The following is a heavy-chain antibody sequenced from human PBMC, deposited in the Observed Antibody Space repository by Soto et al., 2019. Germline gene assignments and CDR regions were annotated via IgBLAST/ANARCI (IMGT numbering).Heavy chain of an antibody. Sequence: QVQLVQSGAEMKKPGSSAKVSCQSSGGTYNTYAMNWVRQAPGQGPEWMGDISPMFGAANYAPKFQGRVTITADESTGTSYMQLSSLPSEDTALYFCAREVQVHTPAFVYWGQGTLVTVSS. CDR2: ISPMFGAA. D-gene: IGHD3-10*01. V-gene: IGHV1-69*19. CDR3: AREVQVHTPAFVY. J-gene: IGHJ4*02. CDR1: GGTYNTYA.